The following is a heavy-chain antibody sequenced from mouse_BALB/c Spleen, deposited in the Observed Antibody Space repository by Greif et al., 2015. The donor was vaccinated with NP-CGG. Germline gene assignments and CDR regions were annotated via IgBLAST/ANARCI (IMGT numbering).Heavy chain of an antibody. CDR1: GYTFTSYW. J-gene: IGHJ2*01. Sequence: QVQLKQSGAELVKPGASVKLSCKASGYTFTSYWMHWVKQRPGQGLEWIGEIDPSDSYTNYNQKFKGKATLTVDKSSSTAYMQLSSLTSEDSAVYYCARCLSDFDYWGQGTTLTVSS. CDR3: ARCLSDFDY. V-gene: IGHV1-69*02. CDR2: IDPSDSYT. D-gene: IGHD6-1*01.